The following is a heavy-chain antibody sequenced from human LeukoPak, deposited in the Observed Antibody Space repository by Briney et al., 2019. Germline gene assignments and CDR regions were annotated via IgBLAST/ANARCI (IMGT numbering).Heavy chain of an antibody. CDR1: GYTFTSYA. D-gene: IGHD2/OR15-2a*01. J-gene: IGHJ6*03. V-gene: IGHV1-69*05. CDR2: IIPIFGTA. Sequence: ASVKVSCKASGYTFTSYAISWVRQAPGQGLEWMGRIIPIFGTANYAQKFQGRVTITTDESTSTAYMELSSLRSEDTAVYYCARDTIIRGYMDVWGKGTTVTVSS. CDR3: ARDTIIRGYMDV.